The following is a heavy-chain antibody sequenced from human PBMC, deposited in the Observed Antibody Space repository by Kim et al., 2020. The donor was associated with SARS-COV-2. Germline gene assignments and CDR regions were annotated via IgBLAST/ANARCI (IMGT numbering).Heavy chain of an antibody. V-gene: IGHV3-33*03. Sequence: DYEGSGKAGFTRSRDNSKNTLYLQMHSLRVEDTAVYYCSKGTGSSSWYISHWGQGTRVTVSS. D-gene: IGHD6-13*01. J-gene: IGHJ4*02. CDR3: SKGTGSSSWYISH.